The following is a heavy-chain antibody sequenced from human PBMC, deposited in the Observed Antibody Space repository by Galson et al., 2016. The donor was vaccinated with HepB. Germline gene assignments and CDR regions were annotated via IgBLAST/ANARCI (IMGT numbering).Heavy chain of an antibody. J-gene: IGHJ4*02. CDR1: GFRFSNYA. CDR3: ARNQWLVRPWPHRLDY. CDR2: IGGSGDST. V-gene: IGHV3-23*01. Sequence: SLRLSCAASGFRFSNYAMSWVRQAPGKGPQWVSAIGGSGDSTFYADSVKGRFTISRDNSKNTLFLQMNSLGAEDTAVYYCARNQWLVRPWPHRLDYWGQGILVTVSS. D-gene: IGHD6-19*01.